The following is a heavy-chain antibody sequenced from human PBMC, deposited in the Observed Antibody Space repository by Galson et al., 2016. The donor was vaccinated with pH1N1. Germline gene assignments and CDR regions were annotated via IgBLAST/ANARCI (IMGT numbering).Heavy chain of an antibody. CDR3: ARVVEWELGHWFDP. D-gene: IGHD1-26*01. CDR2: ISAYNGNT. J-gene: IGHJ5*02. CDR1: GYTFTSYG. V-gene: IGHV1-18*01. Sequence: SVKVSCKAPGYTFTSYGINWVRQAPGQGLEWMGWISAYNGNTNYAQKLQGRVTMTTDTSTTTAYMELRSLRSDDTAVYYCARVVEWELGHWFDPWGQGTLVTVSS.